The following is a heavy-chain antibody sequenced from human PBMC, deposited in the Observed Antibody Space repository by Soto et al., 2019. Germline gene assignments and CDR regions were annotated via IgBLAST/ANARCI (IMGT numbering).Heavy chain of an antibody. Sequence: GASVKVSCKVAGYTLTELSMHWVRQAPGKGLEWMGGFDPEDGETIYAQKFQGRVTMTEDTSTDTAYMELSSLRSEDTAVYYCATGGRYCSSTSCYPIDYWGQGTLVTVSS. CDR1: GYTLTELS. CDR3: ATGGRYCSSTSCYPIDY. D-gene: IGHD2-2*01. J-gene: IGHJ4*02. CDR2: FDPEDGET. V-gene: IGHV1-24*01.